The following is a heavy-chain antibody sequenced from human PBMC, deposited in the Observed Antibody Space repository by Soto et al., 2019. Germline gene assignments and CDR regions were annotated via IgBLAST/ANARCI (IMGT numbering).Heavy chain of an antibody. V-gene: IGHV4-30-4*01. Sequence: QVQLQESGPGLVKPSQTLSLTCTVSGGSISSGDYYWSWIRQPPGKGLEWIGYIYYSGSTYYNPSLKSRVTISVDTSKNQFSLKLSSVTAADTAVYYCARDASTYYYDSSGGGFDYWGQGTLVTVSS. J-gene: IGHJ4*02. CDR1: GGSISSGDYY. CDR3: ARDASTYYYDSSGGGFDY. D-gene: IGHD3-22*01. CDR2: IYYSGST.